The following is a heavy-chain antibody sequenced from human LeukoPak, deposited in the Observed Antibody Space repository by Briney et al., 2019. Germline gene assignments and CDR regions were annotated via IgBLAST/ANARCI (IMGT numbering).Heavy chain of an antibody. V-gene: IGHV4-31*03. CDR3: ARDPILGGSGPDY. D-gene: IGHD1-26*01. J-gene: IGHJ4*02. CDR2: IYYSGST. CDR1: GGSISSGGYY. Sequence: SETLSLTCTVSGGSISSGGYYWSWIRQHPGKGLEWIGYIYYSGSTYYNPSLKSRATISVDTSKNQFSLKLSSVTAADTAVYYCARDPILGGSGPDYWGQGTLVTVSS.